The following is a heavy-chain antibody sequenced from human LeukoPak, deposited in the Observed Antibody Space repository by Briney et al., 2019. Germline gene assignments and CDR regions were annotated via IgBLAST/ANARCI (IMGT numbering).Heavy chain of an antibody. CDR3: ARAMTTVTARSSHYYYMDV. D-gene: IGHD4-17*01. CDR1: GGTFSSYT. CDR2: IIPILGIA. J-gene: IGHJ6*03. Sequence: SVKVSCKASGGTFSSYTISWVRQAPGQGLEWMGRIIPILGIANYAQKFQGRVTITADKSTSTVYMELSSLRSEDTAVYYCARAMTTVTARSSHYYYMDVWGKGTTVTVSS. V-gene: IGHV1-69*02.